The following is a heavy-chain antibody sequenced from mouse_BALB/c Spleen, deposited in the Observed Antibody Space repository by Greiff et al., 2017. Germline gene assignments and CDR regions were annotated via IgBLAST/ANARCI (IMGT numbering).Heavy chain of an antibody. CDR2: ISYSGST. V-gene: IGHV3-2*02. CDR3: HRYGKLRAMDY. Sequence: EVQLVESGPGLVKPSQSLSLTCTVTGYSITSDYAWNWIRQFPGNKLEWMGYISYSGSTSYNPSLKSRISITRDTSKNQFFLQLNSVTTEDTATYYCHRYGKLRAMDYWGQGTSVTVSS. J-gene: IGHJ4*01. D-gene: IGHD2-14*01. CDR1: GYSITSDYA.